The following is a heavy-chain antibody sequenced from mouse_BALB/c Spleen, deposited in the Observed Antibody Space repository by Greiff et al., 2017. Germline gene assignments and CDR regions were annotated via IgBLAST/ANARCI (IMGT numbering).Heavy chain of an antibody. V-gene: IGHV5-4*02. CDR1: GFTFSDYY. CDR3: ARGDRYDVSYAMDY. CDR2: ISDGGSYT. Sequence: EVKVVESGGGLVKPGGSLKLSCAASGFTFSDYYMYWVRQTPEKRLEWVATISDGGSYTYYPDSVKGRFTISRDNAKNNLYLQMSSLKSEDTAMYYCARGDRYDVSYAMDYWGQGTSVTVSS. J-gene: IGHJ4*01. D-gene: IGHD2-14*01.